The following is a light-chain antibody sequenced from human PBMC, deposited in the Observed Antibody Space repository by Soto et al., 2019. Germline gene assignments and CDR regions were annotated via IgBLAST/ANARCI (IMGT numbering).Light chain of an antibody. CDR1: QSISSY. J-gene: IGKJ2*01. CDR2: AAS. CDR3: QQSYSTPPMYT. Sequence: DIQMTQSPSSLSASVGDRVTITCRASQSISSYLNWYQQKPGKAPKLLIHAASTLQSGVPSRFSGSGSGTDFSLTISSLQPEDFAIYYCQQSYSTPPMYTFGQGTKLEIK. V-gene: IGKV1-39*01.